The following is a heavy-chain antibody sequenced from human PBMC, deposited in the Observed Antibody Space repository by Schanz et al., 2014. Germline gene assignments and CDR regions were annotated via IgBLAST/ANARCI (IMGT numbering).Heavy chain of an antibody. CDR3: ARDPSFSMVRGVIIDSYYYGMDV. V-gene: IGHV1-69*08. D-gene: IGHD3-10*01. CDR2: IIPILGIA. J-gene: IGHJ6*02. Sequence: QVQLVQSEAEVKKPGSSVKVSCKASGGTFSSYTISWVRQAPGQGLEWMGRIIPILGIANYAQNFQGRVTITADKSTSTAYMELTSLRSEDTAVYYCARDPSFSMVRGVIIDSYYYGMDVWGQGTTVTVSS. CDR1: GGTFSSYT.